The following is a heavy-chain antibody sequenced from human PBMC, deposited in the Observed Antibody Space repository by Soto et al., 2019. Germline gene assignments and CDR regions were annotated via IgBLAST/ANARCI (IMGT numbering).Heavy chain of an antibody. V-gene: IGHV3-7*01. D-gene: IGHD6-6*01. J-gene: IGHJ6*02. Sequence: PVGSLRLSGAASGFTFSGPWMSWVRQAPGKGLEWVAKIRPDGNEIYYADSVRGRFTISRDNAKSSLYLQMNSLRVDDTAIYHCARDEYYYAMDVWGQGTTVTVSS. CDR3: ARDEYYYAMDV. CDR1: GFTFSGPW. CDR2: IRPDGNEI.